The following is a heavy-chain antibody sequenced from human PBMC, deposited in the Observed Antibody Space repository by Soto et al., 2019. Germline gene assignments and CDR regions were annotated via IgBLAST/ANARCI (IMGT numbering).Heavy chain of an antibody. J-gene: IGHJ5*02. CDR3: ARLGPYNPSLVP. CDR1: GGSISSYY. CDR2: IYYSGST. V-gene: IGHV4-59*08. Sequence: SETLSLTCTVSGGSISSYYWSWIRQPPGKGLEWIGYIYYSGSTNYNPSLKSRVPISVETSKSQFSLRLTSVTAADTAVYYCARLGPYNPSLVPWDPGTLLS. D-gene: IGHD1-20*01.